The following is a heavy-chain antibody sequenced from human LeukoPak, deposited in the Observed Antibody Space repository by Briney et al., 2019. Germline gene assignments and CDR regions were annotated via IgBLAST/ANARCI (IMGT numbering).Heavy chain of an antibody. CDR1: GFTFDDYA. CDR3: AKSRSVAGHGGVAFDI. J-gene: IGHJ3*02. V-gene: IGHV3-9*03. Sequence: AGGSLRLSCAASGFTFDDYAMHWVRQAPGKGLEWVSGISWNSGSIGYADSVKGRFTISRDNAKNSLYLQMNSLRAEDMALYYCAKSRSVAGHGGVAFDIWGQGAMVTVSS. CDR2: ISWNSGSI. D-gene: IGHD6-19*01.